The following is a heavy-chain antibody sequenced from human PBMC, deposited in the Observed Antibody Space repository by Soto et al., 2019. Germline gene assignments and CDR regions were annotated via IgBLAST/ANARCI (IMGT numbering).Heavy chain of an antibody. V-gene: IGHV3-30*18. CDR1: GFTFSSYG. Sequence: QVQLVESGGGVVQPGRSLRLSCAASGFTFSSYGMHWVRQAPGKVLEWVAVISYDGSNKYYADSVKGRFTISRDNSKNTLYLQMNSLRAEDTAVYYCAKGLVVPAAMPPFDDWGQGTLVTVSS. J-gene: IGHJ4*02. CDR2: ISYDGSNK. CDR3: AKGLVVPAAMPPFDD. D-gene: IGHD2-2*01.